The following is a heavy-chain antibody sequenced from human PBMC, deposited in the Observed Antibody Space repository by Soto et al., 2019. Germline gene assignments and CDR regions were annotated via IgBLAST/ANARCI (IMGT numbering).Heavy chain of an antibody. Sequence: PSETLSLTCTVSGGFIWGWIRQSPDKGLEWIGYIYNSGRYNYNPSLESRLTISIDTSKNQFSLRLASVTAADTAVYYCARTLPNRQLFDSWNQGTLVTVSS. CDR2: IYNSGRY. V-gene: IGHV4-59*01. D-gene: IGHD1-1*01. J-gene: IGHJ4*02. CDR1: GGFI. CDR3: ARTLPNRQLFDS.